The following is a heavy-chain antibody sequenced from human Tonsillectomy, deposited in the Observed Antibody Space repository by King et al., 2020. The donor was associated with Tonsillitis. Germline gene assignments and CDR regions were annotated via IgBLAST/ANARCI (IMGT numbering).Heavy chain of an antibody. CDR1: GGSISSSSYY. CDR2: IYYSGST. CDR3: ARHGDTYSSNWYAYYYYMDV. J-gene: IGHJ6*03. V-gene: IGHV4-39*01. D-gene: IGHD6-13*01. Sequence: QLQLQESGPGLVKPSETLPLTCTVSGGSISSSSYYWGWIRQPPGKGLEWIGSIYYSGSTYYNPSLKSRVTISVDTSKNQFSLKLSSVTAADTAVYYCARHGDTYSSNWYAYYYYMDVWGKGTTVTVSS.